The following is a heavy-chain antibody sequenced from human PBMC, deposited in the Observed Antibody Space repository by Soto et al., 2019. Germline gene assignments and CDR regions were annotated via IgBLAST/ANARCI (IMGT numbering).Heavy chain of an antibody. CDR2: ISSSSSYT. V-gene: IGHV3-11*05. Sequence: QVQLVESGGGLVKPGGSLRLSCAASGFTFSDYYMSWIRQAPGKGLEWVSYISSSSSYTNYADSVKGRFTISRDNAKNSLYLQMNSLRAEDTAVYYCARGRIQLWPHYFDYWGQGTLVTVSS. J-gene: IGHJ4*02. CDR3: ARGRIQLWPHYFDY. CDR1: GFTFSDYY. D-gene: IGHD5-18*01.